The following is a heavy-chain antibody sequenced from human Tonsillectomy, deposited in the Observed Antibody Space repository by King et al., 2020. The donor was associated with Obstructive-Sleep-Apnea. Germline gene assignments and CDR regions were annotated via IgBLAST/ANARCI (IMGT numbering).Heavy chain of an antibody. CDR3: AKRISLDS. CDR1: GFTFSSYA. D-gene: IGHD2-15*01. V-gene: IGHV3-23*04. CDR2: ISGSVGST. Sequence: VQLVESGGGLVQPGGSLRLSCAASGFTFSSYAMSWVSQAPGKGLGWGAVISGSVGSTYYADSWKGRFTIPRDNSKNTLYLQMNSLRAEDTAVYYCAKRISLDSWGQGTLVTVSS. J-gene: IGHJ4*02.